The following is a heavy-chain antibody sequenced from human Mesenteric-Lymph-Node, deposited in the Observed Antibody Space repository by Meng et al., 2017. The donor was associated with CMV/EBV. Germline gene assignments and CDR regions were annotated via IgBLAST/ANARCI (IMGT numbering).Heavy chain of an antibody. CDR3: ARDTNYNDAFDF. Sequence: GESLKISCAASGFTFSSYAMSWVRQAPGKGLEWVSAISGSGGSTYYADSVKGRFTISRDNSKNTLYLQMNSLRAEDTAVYYCARDTNYNDAFDFWGQGTMVTVSS. J-gene: IGHJ3*01. CDR1: GFTFSSYA. D-gene: IGHD3-10*01. V-gene: IGHV3-23*01. CDR2: ISGSGGST.